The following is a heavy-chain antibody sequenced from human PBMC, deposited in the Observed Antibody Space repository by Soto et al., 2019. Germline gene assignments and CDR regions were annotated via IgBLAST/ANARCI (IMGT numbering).Heavy chain of an antibody. D-gene: IGHD3-16*01. V-gene: IGHV2-70*04. CDR2: IDWDDDK. J-gene: IGHJ4*01. CDR1: GFSLSTSDMR. Sequence: SGHTLVNPTQTLTLTCTFSGFSLSTSDMRVSWIRQPPGKSLEWLARIDWDDDKFYSTSLQTRLTISKDTSRNQVVLRMTNMDPEDTATYYCARLGASENFDYWGQGTLVTVSS. CDR3: ARLGASENFDY.